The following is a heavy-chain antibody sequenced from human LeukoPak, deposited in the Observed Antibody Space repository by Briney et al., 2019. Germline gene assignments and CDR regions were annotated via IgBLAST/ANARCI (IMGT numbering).Heavy chain of an antibody. CDR1: GYTFSSYG. CDR2: ISAYNENT. Sequence: ASVKVSXKASGYTFSSYGISWVRQAPGQGLEWMGWISAYNENTNYAQRLQGRVTMTTDTSTSTAYMELRSLRSDDTAVYYCARRYRFSTGCYGYYYMDVWGKGPRSPSP. CDR3: ARRYRFSTGCYGYYYMDV. J-gene: IGHJ6*03. D-gene: IGHD2-2*01. V-gene: IGHV1-18*01.